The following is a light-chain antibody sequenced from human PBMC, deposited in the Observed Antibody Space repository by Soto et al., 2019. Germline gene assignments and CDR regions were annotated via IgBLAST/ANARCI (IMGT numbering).Light chain of an antibody. CDR1: SSNIGSNY. CDR2: SNN. CDR3: AAWDDSLSVV. J-gene: IGLJ3*02. V-gene: IGLV1-47*01. Sequence: QSVLSQPPSASGTPGQRVTISCSGSSSNIGSNYEYWYQQLPGTAPKLLIYSNNQRPSGVPDRVSGSKSGTSASLAISGLRSEDEADYYCAAWDDSLSVVFGGGTKVTVL.